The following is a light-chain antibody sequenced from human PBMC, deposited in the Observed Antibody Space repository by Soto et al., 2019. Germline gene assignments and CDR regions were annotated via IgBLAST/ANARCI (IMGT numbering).Light chain of an antibody. CDR1: QSVSSS. CDR3: QQYNNWPYT. J-gene: IGKJ2*01. Sequence: EIVMTQSPATLSVSPGERATLSCRASQSVSSSLAWYQQKPGQAPRLLIYGAATRATGFPARFSGSGSGTEFTLTISSLQSGDFAVYYCQQYNNWPYTFGQGTKVDIK. V-gene: IGKV3-15*01. CDR2: GAA.